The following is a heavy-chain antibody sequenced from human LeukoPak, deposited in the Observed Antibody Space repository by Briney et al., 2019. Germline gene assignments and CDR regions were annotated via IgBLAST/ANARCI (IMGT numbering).Heavy chain of an antibody. CDR3: AREWFGADY. Sequence: SETLSLTCTVSGGSISSSSYYWGWIRQPPGKGLEWIGSIYYSGTTYYNPSLKSRVTISVDTSKNQFSLKLGSVTAADTAVYYCAREWFGADYWGQGTLVTVSS. V-gene: IGHV4-39*07. CDR2: IYYSGTT. D-gene: IGHD3-10*01. J-gene: IGHJ4*02. CDR1: GGSISSSSYY.